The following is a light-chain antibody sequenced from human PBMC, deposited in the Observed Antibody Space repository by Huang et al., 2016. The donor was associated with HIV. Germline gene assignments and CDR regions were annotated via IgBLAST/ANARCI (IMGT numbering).Light chain of an antibody. V-gene: IGKV3-15*01. J-gene: IGKJ2*01. CDR1: QSVSSN. Sequence: EIVMTQSPATLSVSPGERATLSCRAGQSVSSNLAWYQQKPGQAPRLLIFGAATRATGIPARFSSSGSGTEYTLTISSLQSEDFAVYYCQQYNNWPLYTFGQGTKLEIK. CDR2: GAA. CDR3: QQYNNWPLYT.